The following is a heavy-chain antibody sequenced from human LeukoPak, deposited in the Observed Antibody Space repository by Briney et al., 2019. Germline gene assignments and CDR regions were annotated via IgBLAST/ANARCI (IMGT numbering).Heavy chain of an antibody. Sequence: TLSLTCTVSGGSISSYYWSWIRQPPGKALEWLARIDWDDDKFYSTSLKTRLTISKDTSKNQVVLTMTNMDPVDTATYYCARSYRIAAAGTDFDYWGQGTLVTVSS. J-gene: IGHJ4*02. CDR3: ARSYRIAAAGTDFDY. CDR1: GGSISSYYW. V-gene: IGHV2-70*16. CDR2: IDWDDDK. D-gene: IGHD6-13*01.